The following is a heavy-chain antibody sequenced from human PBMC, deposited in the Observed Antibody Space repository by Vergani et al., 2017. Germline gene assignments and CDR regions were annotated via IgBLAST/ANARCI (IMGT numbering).Heavy chain of an antibody. CDR2: INPNSGGT. V-gene: IGHV1-2*02. CDR3: ARAGVTGTPDDAFDI. J-gene: IGHJ3*02. D-gene: IGHD1-7*01. Sequence: QVQLVQSGAEVKKPGASVKVSCKASGYTFTGYYMHWVRQAPGQGLEWMGCINPNSGGTNYAQKFQGRVTMTRDTSISTAYMELSRLRSDDTAVYYCARAGVTGTPDDAFDIWGQGTMVTVSS. CDR1: GYTFTGYY.